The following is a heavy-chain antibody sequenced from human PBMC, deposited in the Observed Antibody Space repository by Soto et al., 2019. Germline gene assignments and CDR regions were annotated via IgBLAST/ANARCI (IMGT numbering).Heavy chain of an antibody. CDR3: ARAKLAVEGRFDY. CDR1: GFSFSDYY. CDR2: ISSSGAYT. J-gene: IGHJ4*02. V-gene: IGHV3-11*06. Sequence: QVQLVESGGGLVKPGGSLRLSCAASGFSFSDYYMNWIRQAPGKGLEWISYISSSGAYTNYADSVRGRFTMSRDSAKNSLLLQMDGLRAEDTAVYYCARAKLAVEGRFDYWGQGTLVTVSS. D-gene: IGHD6-19*01.